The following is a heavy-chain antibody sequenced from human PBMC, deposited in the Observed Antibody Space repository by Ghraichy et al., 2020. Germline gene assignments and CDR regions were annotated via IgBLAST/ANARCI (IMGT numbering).Heavy chain of an antibody. CDR3: ASLASFGDYYYYYGMDV. Sequence: SQTLSLTCAVYGGSFSGYYWSWIRQPPGKGLEWIGEINHSGSTNYNPSLKSRVTISVDTSKNQFSLKLSSVTAADTAVYYCASLASFGDYYYYYGMDVWGQGTTVTVSS. V-gene: IGHV4-34*01. CDR2: INHSGST. J-gene: IGHJ6*02. CDR1: GGSFSGYY. D-gene: IGHD3-16*01.